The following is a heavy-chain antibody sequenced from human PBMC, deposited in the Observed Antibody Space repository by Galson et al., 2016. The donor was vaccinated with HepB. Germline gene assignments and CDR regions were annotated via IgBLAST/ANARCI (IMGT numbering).Heavy chain of an antibody. CDR1: GGSFSGYY. CDR3: ARGDNPDYGDYASAYYYMDV. D-gene: IGHD4-17*01. Sequence: ETLSLTCAVYGGSFSGYYWSWVRQPPGKGLEWIGEINHSGSTTYNPSLKSRVTISVDTSKNQFSLKLSSVTAADTAVYYCARGDNPDYGDYASAYYYMDVWGKGTTVTVSS. J-gene: IGHJ6*03. V-gene: IGHV4-34*01. CDR2: INHSGST.